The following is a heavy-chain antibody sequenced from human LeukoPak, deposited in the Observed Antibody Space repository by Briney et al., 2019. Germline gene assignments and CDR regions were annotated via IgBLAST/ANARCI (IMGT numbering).Heavy chain of an antibody. Sequence: GGSLRLSCAASGFTFSSYSMNWIRQAPGKGLEWVSYVSSDSTTIQYADSVKGRFTISRDYAKNSLNLQMNSLRAEDTALYYCTRDGGWRDDYWGEGTLVTVSS. D-gene: IGHD3-16*01. V-gene: IGHV3-48*01. J-gene: IGHJ4*02. CDR2: VSSDSTTI. CDR3: TRDGGWRDDY. CDR1: GFTFSSYS.